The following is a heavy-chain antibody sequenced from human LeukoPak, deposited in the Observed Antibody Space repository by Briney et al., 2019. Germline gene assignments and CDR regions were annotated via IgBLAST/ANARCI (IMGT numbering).Heavy chain of an antibody. J-gene: IGHJ4*02. Sequence: PSETLSLTCTVSGGSISSYYWSWIRQPPGKGLDWIGYIYTSGSTNYNPSLKSRVTISGDTSKNQFSLKVSSVTAADTAVYYCARQRARGTYSASLDYWGQGTLVTVSS. D-gene: IGHD1-26*01. V-gene: IGHV4-4*09. CDR2: IYTSGST. CDR3: ARQRARGTYSASLDY. CDR1: GGSISSYY.